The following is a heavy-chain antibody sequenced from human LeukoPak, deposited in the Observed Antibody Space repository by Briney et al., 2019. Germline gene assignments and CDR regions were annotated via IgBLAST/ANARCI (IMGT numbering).Heavy chain of an antibody. CDR3: ARVTSRSGYYFDY. D-gene: IGHD1-14*01. CDR1: GFTFSNYA. CDR2: ISGSGSGGGT. J-gene: IGHJ4*02. Sequence: GGSLRLSCTASGFTFSNYAMSWVRQAPGKGLEWVSNISGSGSGGGTYYADSVKGRFTISRDTSKETVYLQMDSLRAEDTAVYYCARVTSRSGYYFDYWGQGSLVTVSS. V-gene: IGHV3-23*01.